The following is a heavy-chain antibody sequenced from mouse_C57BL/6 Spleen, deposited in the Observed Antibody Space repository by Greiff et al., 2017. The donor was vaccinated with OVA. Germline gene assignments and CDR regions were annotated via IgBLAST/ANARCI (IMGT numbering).Heavy chain of an antibody. Sequence: VQLVESGPGLVQPSQSLSITCTVSGFSLTSYGVHWVRQSPGKGLEWLGVIWSGGSTDYNAAFISRLSISKDNSKSQVFFKMNSLQADDTAIYYCARGNDYGTYWGQGTLVTVSA. CDR2: IWSGGST. V-gene: IGHV2-2*01. D-gene: IGHD2-4*01. CDR3: ARGNDYGTY. CDR1: GFSLTSYG. J-gene: IGHJ3*01.